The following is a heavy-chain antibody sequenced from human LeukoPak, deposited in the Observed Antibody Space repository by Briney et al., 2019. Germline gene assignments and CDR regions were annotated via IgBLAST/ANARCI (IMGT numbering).Heavy chain of an antibody. CDR3: ARAITIFGVVLRP. D-gene: IGHD3-3*01. Sequence: PSQTLSLTCTVSGGSISSGGYYWSWIRQHLGKGLEWIGYIYYSGSTYYNPSLKSRVTISVDTSENQFSLKLSSVTAADTAVYYCARAITIFGVVLRPWGQGTLVTVSS. CDR2: IYYSGST. V-gene: IGHV4-31*03. CDR1: GGSISSGGYY. J-gene: IGHJ5*02.